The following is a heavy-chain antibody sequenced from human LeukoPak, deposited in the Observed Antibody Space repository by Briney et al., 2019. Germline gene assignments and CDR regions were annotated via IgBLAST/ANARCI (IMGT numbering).Heavy chain of an antibody. V-gene: IGHV1-69*13. J-gene: IGHJ4*02. CDR3: ARGHDYGDYPPDY. Sequence: ASVKVSCTASGDTFSSYAISWVRQAPGQGLEWMGGIIPIFGTANYAQKFQGRVTITADESTSTAYMELSSLRSEDTAVYYCARGHDYGDYPPDYWGQGTLVTVSS. D-gene: IGHD4-17*01. CDR1: GDTFSSYA. CDR2: IIPIFGTA.